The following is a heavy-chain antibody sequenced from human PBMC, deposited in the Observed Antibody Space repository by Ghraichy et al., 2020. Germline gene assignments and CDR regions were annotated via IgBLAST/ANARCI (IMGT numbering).Heavy chain of an antibody. CDR2: INSDGSST. D-gene: IGHD3-10*01. CDR3: ARGKGFGETGYYFDY. Sequence: GESLNISCAASGFTFSSYWMHWVRQAPGKGLVWVSRINSDGSSTSYADSVKGRFTISRDNAKNTLYLQMNSLRAEDTAVYYCARGKGFGETGYYFDYWGQGTLVTVSS. J-gene: IGHJ4*02. V-gene: IGHV3-74*01. CDR1: GFTFSSYW.